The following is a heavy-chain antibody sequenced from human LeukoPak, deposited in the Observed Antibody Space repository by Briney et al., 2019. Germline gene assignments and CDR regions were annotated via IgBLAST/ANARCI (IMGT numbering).Heavy chain of an antibody. CDR1: GFTFSSYA. V-gene: IGHV3-23*01. CDR3: ARLLNYYGNTGYPDY. CDR2: LSGSGGST. D-gene: IGHD3-22*01. J-gene: IGHJ4*02. Sequence: GGSLRLSCAASGFTFSSYAMSWVRQAPGKGLEWVSVLSGSGGSTYYADSVKGRFTISRDNSKNTPYLLMNSLRAEDTAVYYCARLLNYYGNTGYPDYWGQGTLVTVSS.